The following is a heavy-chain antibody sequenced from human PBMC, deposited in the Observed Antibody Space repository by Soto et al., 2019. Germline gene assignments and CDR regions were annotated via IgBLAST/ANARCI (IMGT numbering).Heavy chain of an antibody. CDR1: GGSVSSGSYF. J-gene: IGHJ4*02. Sequence: SETLSLTCTVSGGSVSSGSYFWSWIRQPPGKGLEWIGYIYYSGSTHYNPSLKSRVIISVDTSKNQFSLKLTSVTAADTAVYYCARGTAPVRAFDYWGQGTLVTVSS. CDR2: IYYSGST. D-gene: IGHD1-1*01. CDR3: ARGTAPVRAFDY. V-gene: IGHV4-61*01.